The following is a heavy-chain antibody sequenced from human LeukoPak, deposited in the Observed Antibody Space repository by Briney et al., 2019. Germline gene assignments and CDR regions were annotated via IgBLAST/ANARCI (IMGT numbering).Heavy chain of an antibody. Sequence: PGGSLRLSCAASGFTFSSYGMHWVRQAPGKVLEWVAAISYDGSNKYYADSVKGRFTISRDNSKNTLYRQMNSLRAEDTAVYYCAKSRAVGGYSYGEDYWGQGTLVTVSS. CDR2: ISYDGSNK. V-gene: IGHV3-30*18. CDR1: GFTFSSYG. CDR3: AKSRAVGGYSYGEDY. D-gene: IGHD5-18*01. J-gene: IGHJ4*02.